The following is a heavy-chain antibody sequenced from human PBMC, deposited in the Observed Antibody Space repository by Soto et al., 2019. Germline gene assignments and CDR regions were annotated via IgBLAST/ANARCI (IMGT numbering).Heavy chain of an antibody. Sequence: PSETLSLTCTVSGGSISSGNYHWGWIRQSPGGGLEWIGNIYYSGTTHYNPSLKSRGTISVDTSKNYFSLKLNSVTAADTAMYYCARSFILSMRDGYNYHFDYWGLGTLVTVSS. J-gene: IGHJ4*02. CDR3: ARSFILSMRDGYNYHFDY. CDR2: IYYSGTT. CDR1: GGSISSGNYH. V-gene: IGHV4-39*02. D-gene: IGHD5-12*01.